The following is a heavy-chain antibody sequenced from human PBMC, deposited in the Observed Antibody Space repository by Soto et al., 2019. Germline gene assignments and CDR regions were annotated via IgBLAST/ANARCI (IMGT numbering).Heavy chain of an antibody. J-gene: IGHJ6*02. V-gene: IGHV4-39*01. CDR1: GGSISSSSYY. CDR2: IYYSGST. CDR3: ASQNNPYYYYGMDV. Sequence: PSETLSLTCTVSGGSISSSSYYWGWIRHPPGKGLEWIGSIYYSGSTYYNPSLKSRVTISVDTSKNQFSLKLSSVTAADTAVYYCASQNNPYYYYGMDVCGQGTTVTVSS. D-gene: IGHD1-1*01.